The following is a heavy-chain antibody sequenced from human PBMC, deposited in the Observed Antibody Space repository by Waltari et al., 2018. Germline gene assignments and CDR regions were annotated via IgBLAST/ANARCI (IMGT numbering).Heavy chain of an antibody. CDR1: GDSISSYNW. D-gene: IGHD5-18*01. CDR2: IFHTEAT. J-gene: IGHJ4*02. V-gene: IGHV4-4*02. CDR3: ALGYSYGYYFDY. Sequence: QVQLQESGPGLVKPSGTLSLTCAISGDSISSYNWWGWVRQPPGKGLGWIAEIFHTEATDYNPSLKSRVTISLDKSKNHFSLNLTSVTAADTAVYYCALGYSYGYYFDYWGQGTLVTVSS.